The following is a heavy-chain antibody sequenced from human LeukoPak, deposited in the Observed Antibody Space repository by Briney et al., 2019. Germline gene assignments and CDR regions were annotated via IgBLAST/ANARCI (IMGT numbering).Heavy chain of an antibody. D-gene: IGHD3-3*01. CDR3: ARARQLEGTFDP. CDR2: INPNSGGT. Sequence: ASVKVSCKASGYTFTGYYMHWVRQAPGQRLEWMGRINPNSGGTNYAQKLQRRVTMTRDTSTSTANMELSRLRSDDTAVYYCARARQLEGTFDPWGQGTLVTVSS. V-gene: IGHV1-2*06. CDR1: GYTFTGYY. J-gene: IGHJ5*02.